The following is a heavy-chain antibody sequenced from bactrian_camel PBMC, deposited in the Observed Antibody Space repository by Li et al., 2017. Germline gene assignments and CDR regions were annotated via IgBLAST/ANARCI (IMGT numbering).Heavy chain of an antibody. CDR2: ISWSGDST. CDR1: GFAADMYD. CDR3: GADPVAGANCDTNLDFRY. Sequence: VQLVESGGAFVHPGGSLTLSCAASGFAADMYDMNWVRQAPGKGLEWVSGISWSGDSTNYADSVKGRFTVSRDNGNNTVNLMMDSLNPEDTAMYYCGADPVAGANCDTNLDFRYQGQGTQVTVS. D-gene: IGHD7*01. V-gene: IGHV3-1*01. J-gene: IGHJ6*01.